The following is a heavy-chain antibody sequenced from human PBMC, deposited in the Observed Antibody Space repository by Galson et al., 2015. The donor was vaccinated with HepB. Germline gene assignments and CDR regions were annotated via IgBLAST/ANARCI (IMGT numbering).Heavy chain of an antibody. CDR3: ARRAPLGYCSSTSCYVDDY. CDR2: IYPGDSDT. V-gene: IGHV5-51*03. J-gene: IGHJ4*02. D-gene: IGHD2-2*01. CDR1: GYSFTSYW. Sequence: QSGAEVKKPGESLKISCKGSGYSFTSYWIGWVRQMPGKGLEWMGIIYPGDSDTRYSPSFQGQVTISADKSISTAYLQWSSLKASDTAMYYCARRAPLGYCSSTSCYVDDYWGQGTLVTVSS.